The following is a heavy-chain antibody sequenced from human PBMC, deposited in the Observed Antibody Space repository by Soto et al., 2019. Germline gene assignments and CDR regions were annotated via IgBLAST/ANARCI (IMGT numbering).Heavy chain of an antibody. D-gene: IGHD2-2*01. J-gene: IGHJ4*02. CDR3: ARGAVVVPAARSYFDY. V-gene: IGHV3-33*01. Sequence: QVQLVESGGGVVQPGRSLRLSCAASGFTFSSYGMHWVRQAPGKGLEWVAVIWYDGSNKYYADSVKGRFTISRDNSKNTLYLQMNSLRAEDTAVYYCARGAVVVPAARSYFDYWGQGTLVTVSS. CDR1: GFTFSSYG. CDR2: IWYDGSNK.